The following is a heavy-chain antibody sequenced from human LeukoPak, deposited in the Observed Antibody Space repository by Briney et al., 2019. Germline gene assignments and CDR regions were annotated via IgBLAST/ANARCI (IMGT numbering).Heavy chain of an antibody. J-gene: IGHJ4*02. V-gene: IGHV3-15*01. CDR3: TEGLGKTDHDY. CDR2: LKIKLDGGTA. Sequence: PGGSLRLSREGSRVTFSNALMSWVRQAPGKGGEWVGRLKIKLDGGTADYAVFVKGRFSISRADLKNAFYLQMNSLKSGEAAVYYCTEGLGKTDHDYWGEGTLVTVSS. CDR1: RVTFSNAL. D-gene: IGHD2-15*01.